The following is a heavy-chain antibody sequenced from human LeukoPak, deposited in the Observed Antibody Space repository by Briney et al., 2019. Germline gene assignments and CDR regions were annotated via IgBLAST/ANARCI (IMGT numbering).Heavy chain of an antibody. CDR2: ISSSGSTI. Sequence: GGSLRLSCAASGFTFSSYGMSWVRQAPGKGLEWVSYISSSGSTIYYADSVKGRFTISRDNNKKSVYLQMNSLRAEDTAVYYCARDTDDFQGLDIWGQGTRVTVSS. D-gene: IGHD3-3*01. CDR1: GFTFSSYG. V-gene: IGHV3-48*04. CDR3: ARDTDDFQGLDI. J-gene: IGHJ3*02.